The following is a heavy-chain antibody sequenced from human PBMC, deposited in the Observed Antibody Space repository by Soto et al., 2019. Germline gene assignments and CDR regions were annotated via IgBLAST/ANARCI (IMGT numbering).Heavy chain of an antibody. J-gene: IGHJ6*02. D-gene: IGHD3-3*01. V-gene: IGHV1-18*04. CDR2: ISAYNGNT. Sequence: ASVKVSCKASGYTFTSYYMHWVRQAPGQGLEWMGWISAYNGNTNYAQKLQGRVTMTTDTSTSAAYMELRSLRSDDTAVYYCARELVAYYEFWRGYGLDVWGQGTTVTVSS. CDR3: ARELVAYYEFWRGYGLDV. CDR1: GYTFTSYY.